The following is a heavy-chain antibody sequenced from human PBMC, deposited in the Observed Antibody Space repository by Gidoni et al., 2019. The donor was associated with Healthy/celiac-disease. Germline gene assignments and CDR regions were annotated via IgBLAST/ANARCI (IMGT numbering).Heavy chain of an antibody. CDR3: ARAGRHYYDSSGYAYDY. J-gene: IGHJ4*02. CDR2: IYYSGST. Sequence: QVQLQESGPGLVKPSQTLSLTCTVSGGSISSGGYYLSWITQHPGKGLEWIGYIYYSGSTYYNPYLKSRVTISVDTSKNQFSLKLSSVTAADTAVYYCARAGRHYYDSSGYAYDYWGQGTLVTVSS. D-gene: IGHD3-22*01. V-gene: IGHV4-31*03. CDR1: GGSISSGGYY.